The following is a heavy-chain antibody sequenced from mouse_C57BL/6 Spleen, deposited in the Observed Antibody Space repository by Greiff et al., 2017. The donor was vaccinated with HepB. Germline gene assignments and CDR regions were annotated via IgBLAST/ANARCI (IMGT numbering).Heavy chain of an antibody. CDR2: IYPGSGST. J-gene: IGHJ2*01. D-gene: IGHD1-1*01. CDR3: AIGGIYYGSSHYFDY. CDR1: GYTFTSYW. V-gene: IGHV1-55*01. Sequence: QVQLQQPGAELVKPGASVKMSCKASGYTFTSYWITWVKQRPGQGLEWIGDIYPGSGSTNYNEKFKSKATLTVDTSSSTAYMQLSSLTSEDSAVYYCAIGGIYYGSSHYFDYWGQGTTLTVSS.